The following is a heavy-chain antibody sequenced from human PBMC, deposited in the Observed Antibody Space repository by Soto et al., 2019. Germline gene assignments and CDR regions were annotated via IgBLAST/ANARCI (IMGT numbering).Heavy chain of an antibody. D-gene: IGHD7-27*01. V-gene: IGHV5-51*01. CDR2: IYPGDSDT. J-gene: IGHJ6*02. CDR1: GYSFTSYW. CDR3: ATYLTAQGVGYYGMDV. Sequence: GESLKISCKGSGYSFTSYWIGWVRQMPGKGLEWMGIIYPGDSDTRYSPSFQGQVTISADKSISTAYLQWSSLKASDTAMYYCATYLTAQGVGYYGMDVWGQGTTVTVSS.